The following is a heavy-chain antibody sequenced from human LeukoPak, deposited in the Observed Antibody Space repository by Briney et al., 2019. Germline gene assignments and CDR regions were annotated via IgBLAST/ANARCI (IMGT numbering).Heavy chain of an antibody. CDR3: ARLSGSGWILFYY. J-gene: IGHJ4*02. V-gene: IGHV4-39*01. CDR2: MFYSGGT. D-gene: IGHD6-19*01. CDR1: GGSISSSSYS. Sequence: SETLSLTCTVSGGSISSSSYSWAWIRQPPGKGLEWIGSMFYSGGTFYNPSLKSRVTISADTSKNQFSLKLSSVTAADTAVYYCARLSGSGWILFYYWGQGTLVTVSS.